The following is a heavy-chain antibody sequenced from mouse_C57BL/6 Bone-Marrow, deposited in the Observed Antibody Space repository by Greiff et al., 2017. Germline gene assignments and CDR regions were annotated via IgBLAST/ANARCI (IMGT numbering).Heavy chain of an antibody. CDR3: ARGATVGGGFAY. Sequence: QVQLQQSGAELVKPGASVKLSCKASGYTFTSYWMHWVKQRPGQGLEWIGMIHPNSGSTNYNEKFKSKATLTVDKSSSTAYMQLSSLTSEDSAVYYCARGATVGGGFAYWGQGTMVTVSA. D-gene: IGHD1-1*01. J-gene: IGHJ3*01. CDR1: GYTFTSYW. CDR2: IHPNSGST. V-gene: IGHV1-64*01.